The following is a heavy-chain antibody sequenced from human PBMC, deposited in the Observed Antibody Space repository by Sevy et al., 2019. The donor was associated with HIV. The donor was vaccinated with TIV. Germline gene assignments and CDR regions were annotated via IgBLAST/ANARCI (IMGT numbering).Heavy chain of an antibody. V-gene: IGHV3-53*01. CDR3: ARRLSSAWYFDF. Sequence: GGSLRLSCAASGFSVSRSHINWVRQAPGKGQEWISVIYSDGTTQYADSVKGRFTISRDTSNNTVYLQVSSLRADDTAVYYCARRLSSAWYFDFWGQGTLVTVSS. CDR1: GFSVSRSH. J-gene: IGHJ4*02. CDR2: IYSDGTT. D-gene: IGHD6-19*01.